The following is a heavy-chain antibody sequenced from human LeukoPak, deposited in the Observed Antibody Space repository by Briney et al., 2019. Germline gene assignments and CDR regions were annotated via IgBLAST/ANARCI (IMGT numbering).Heavy chain of an antibody. V-gene: IGHV3-74*01. CDR3: ARVSGLGMNEYYQH. Sequence: GGSLRLSCEASGLTFSNSWMHWVRQAPGKRLVWVSRINNEGTTTSYADSVKGRFTISRDNAKNTLYLQMNSLRAEDTAVYYCARVSGLGMNEYYQHWGQGTLVTVAS. CDR2: INNEGTTT. D-gene: IGHD3-10*01. J-gene: IGHJ1*01. CDR1: GLTFSNSW.